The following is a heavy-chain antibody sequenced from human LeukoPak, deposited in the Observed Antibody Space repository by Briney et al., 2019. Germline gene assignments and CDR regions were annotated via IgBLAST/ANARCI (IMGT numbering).Heavy chain of an antibody. V-gene: IGHV4-59*01. Sequence: SETLSLTCTVSGGSISSYYWSWIRQPPGKGLEWIGYIYYSGSTNYNPSLKSRVTISVDTSKNQFSLKLSSVTAADTAVYYCARGNLEDTYCDFWSGYWKYFDYWGQGTLVTVSS. CDR2: IYYSGST. CDR1: GGSISSYY. CDR3: ARGNLEDTYCDFWSGYWKYFDY. J-gene: IGHJ4*02. D-gene: IGHD3-3*01.